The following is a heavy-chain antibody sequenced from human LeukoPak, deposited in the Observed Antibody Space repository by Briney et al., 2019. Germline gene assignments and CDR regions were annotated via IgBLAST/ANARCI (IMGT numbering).Heavy chain of an antibody. CDR3: ATQAYSDFDY. D-gene: IGHD4-11*01. CDR1: RLTLRNYW. Sequence: GGSLRLSCAASRLTLRNYWMAWVRQAPGKGLERVASINGDGSVTDYVDSVKGRFTVSRDNARNSMYLQMNSLSAEDTAVYYCATQAYSDFDYWGRGTLVSVSS. CDR2: INGDGSVT. J-gene: IGHJ4*02. V-gene: IGHV3-7*01.